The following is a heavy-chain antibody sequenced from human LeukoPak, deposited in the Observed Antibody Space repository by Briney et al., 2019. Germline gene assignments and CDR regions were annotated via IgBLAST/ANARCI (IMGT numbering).Heavy chain of an antibody. CDR1: GYTFTSYG. J-gene: IGHJ6*03. CDR3: ARDTTFYYMDV. CDR2: ISAYNGNT. V-gene: IGHV1-18*01. Sequence: EASVKVSCKASGYTFTSYGISWVRQAPGQGLEWMGWISAYNGNTNYARKLQGRVTMTTDTSTSTACMELRSLRSDDTAVYYCARDTTFYYMDVWGKGTTVTVSS. D-gene: IGHD1-1*01.